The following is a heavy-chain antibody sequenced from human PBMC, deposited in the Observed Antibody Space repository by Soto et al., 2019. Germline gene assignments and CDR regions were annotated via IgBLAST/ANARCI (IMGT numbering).Heavy chain of an antibody. V-gene: IGHV3-33*01. D-gene: IGHD1-1*01. J-gene: IGHJ4*02. CDR3: ARDCYNPGSFDY. CDR2: IWYDGSNK. Sequence: GGSLRLSCAASGFTFSSYGMHWVRQAPGKGLEWVAVIWYDGSNKYYAGSVKGRFTISRDNSKNTLYLQMNSLRAEDTAVYYCARDCYNPGSFDYWGQGTLVTVSS. CDR1: GFTFSSYG.